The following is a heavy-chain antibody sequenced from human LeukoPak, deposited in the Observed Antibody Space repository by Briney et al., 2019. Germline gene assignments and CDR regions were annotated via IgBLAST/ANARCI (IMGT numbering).Heavy chain of an antibody. CDR1: GFTFSSYA. CDR3: AKGYGSGSYYNRDAFDI. Sequence: PGGSLRLSCAASGFTFSSYAMSWVRQAPGKGLEWVSAISGSGGGTYYADSVKGRFTISRDNSKNTLYLQMNSLRAEDTAVYYCAKGYGSGSYYNRDAFDIWGQGTMVTVSS. CDR2: ISGSGGGT. J-gene: IGHJ3*02. D-gene: IGHD3-10*01. V-gene: IGHV3-23*01.